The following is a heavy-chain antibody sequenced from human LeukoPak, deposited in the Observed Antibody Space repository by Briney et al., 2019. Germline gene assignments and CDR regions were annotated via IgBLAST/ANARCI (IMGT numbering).Heavy chain of an antibody. Sequence: SETLSLTCAVYGGSFSGYYWSWIRQPPGKGLEWIGSIYSGGITYYNPSLKSRVSISEDTSKNQFSLKMTSMTAADTAIYYCWLEKVVAAYFDSWGQGTLVTVSS. CDR2: IYSGGIT. J-gene: IGHJ4*02. CDR3: WLEKVVAAYFDS. CDR1: GGSFSGYY. V-gene: IGHV4-34*03. D-gene: IGHD2-15*01.